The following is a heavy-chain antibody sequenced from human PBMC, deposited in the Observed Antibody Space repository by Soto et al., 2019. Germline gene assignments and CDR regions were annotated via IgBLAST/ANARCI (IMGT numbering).Heavy chain of an antibody. V-gene: IGHV1-69*01. Sequence: QVQLVQSGAEVKKPGSSVKVSCKASGGTFSSYAISWVRQAPGQGLEWMGGIIPIFGTANYAQKVQGRVTITADESTSTAYMELSSLRSEDTAVYYCARAGEPGYSYDYYYGMDVWGQGTTVTVSS. J-gene: IGHJ6*02. CDR2: IIPIFGTA. D-gene: IGHD5-18*01. CDR3: ARAGEPGYSYDYYYGMDV. CDR1: GGTFSSYA.